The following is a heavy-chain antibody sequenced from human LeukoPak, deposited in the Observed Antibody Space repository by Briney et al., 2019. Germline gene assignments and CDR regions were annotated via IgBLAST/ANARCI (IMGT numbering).Heavy chain of an antibody. CDR2: ISGRGDST. V-gene: IGHV3-23*01. J-gene: IGHJ4*02. CDR1: GSTFSSYA. D-gene: IGHD6-13*01. Sequence: PGGSLRLSCAASGSTFSSYAMSWVRQAPGEGLEWVSTISGRGDSTYYADSVKGRFTISRDNSKNTLYLQMNSLRLEDTAGYYCAKGAGYSSNWNFDYWGQGTLVTVSS. CDR3: AKGAGYSSNWNFDY.